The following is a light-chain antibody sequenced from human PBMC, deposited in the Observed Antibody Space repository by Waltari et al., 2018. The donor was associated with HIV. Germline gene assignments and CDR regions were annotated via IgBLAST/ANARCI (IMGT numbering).Light chain of an antibody. CDR3: QVWDRGSEGV. Sequence: YVLTQPPSVSVAPGQTARMTCGGTKIGDKSVHWYQQRPGQAPIVVVYDDSDRPSGISERISGSNSGNTATLIISRVEAGDEADYYCQVWDRGSEGVFGGGTKLTVL. CDR2: DDS. J-gene: IGLJ3*02. CDR1: KIGDKS. V-gene: IGLV3-21*02.